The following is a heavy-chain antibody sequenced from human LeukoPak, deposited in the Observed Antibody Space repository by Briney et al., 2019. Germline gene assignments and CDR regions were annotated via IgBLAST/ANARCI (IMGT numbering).Heavy chain of an antibody. Sequence: GWSLRLSCAASGFTFSSYGMHWVRQAPGKGLEWVAVIWYDGSNKYYADSVKGRFTISRDNSKNTLYLQMNSLRAEDTAVYYCARDQFDYDYVWGSPMGGYEAFDIWGQGTMVTVSS. CDR1: GFTFSSYG. D-gene: IGHD3-16*01. V-gene: IGHV3-33*01. CDR3: ARDQFDYDYVWGSPMGGYEAFDI. CDR2: IWYDGSNK. J-gene: IGHJ3*02.